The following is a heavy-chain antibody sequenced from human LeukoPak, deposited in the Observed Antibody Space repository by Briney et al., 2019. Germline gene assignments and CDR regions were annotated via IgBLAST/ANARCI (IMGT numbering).Heavy chain of an antibody. D-gene: IGHD3-10*01. J-gene: IGHJ4*02. CDR1: GGSFSGYY. CDR3: ARGLRGSGSYYGY. V-gene: IGHV4-34*01. CDR2: INHSGST. Sequence: SETLSLTCAVYGGSFSGYYWSWIRQPPGKGLEWIGEINHSGSTNYNPSLKSRVTISVDTSKNQFSLKLSSVTAADTAVYYCARGLRGSGSYYGYWGQGTLSPSPQ.